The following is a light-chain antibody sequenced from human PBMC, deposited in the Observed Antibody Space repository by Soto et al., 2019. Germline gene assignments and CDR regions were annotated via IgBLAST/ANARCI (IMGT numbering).Light chain of an antibody. V-gene: IGLV1-40*01. J-gene: IGLJ2*01. Sequence: QSVLTQPPSVSGAPGQRVTISCTGSSSNIGAGYDVHWYQQLPGTAPKLLIYGNNNRPSGVPDRFSASKSGTSASLAITGLQAEDEADYYCQSYDNSLGGHVVLGEGTKLTVL. CDR1: SSNIGAGYD. CDR2: GNN. CDR3: QSYDNSLGGHVV.